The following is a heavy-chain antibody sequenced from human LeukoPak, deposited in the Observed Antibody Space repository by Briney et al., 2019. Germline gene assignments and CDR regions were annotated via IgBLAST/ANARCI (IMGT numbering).Heavy chain of an antibody. Sequence: PSETLSLTCTVSGYSISSGYYWGWIRQPPGKGLEWIGSIYHSGSTYYNPSLKSRVTISVDTSKNQFSLKLSSVTAADTAVYYCARVSWELLGALWYWGQGTLVTVSS. CDR3: ARVSWELLGALWY. CDR1: GYSISSGYY. J-gene: IGHJ4*02. CDR2: IYHSGST. V-gene: IGHV4-38-2*02. D-gene: IGHD1-26*01.